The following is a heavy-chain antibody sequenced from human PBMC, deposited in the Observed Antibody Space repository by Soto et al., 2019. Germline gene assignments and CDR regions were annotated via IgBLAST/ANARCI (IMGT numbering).Heavy chain of an antibody. CDR3: AREGIAESGPNYYDF. Sequence: QVQLVESGGGVVQPGRSLTIFCTASGFTFKHNAMHWIRQAPAKGLEWVADISYVGSTKNYADSVKGRFTISRDNSKNTLSLQMSALKGEDTATYYCAREGIAESGPNYYDFWGQGTLVAVSS. CDR2: ISYVGSTK. D-gene: IGHD6-13*01. J-gene: IGHJ4*02. V-gene: IGHV3-30-3*01. CDR1: GFTFKHNA.